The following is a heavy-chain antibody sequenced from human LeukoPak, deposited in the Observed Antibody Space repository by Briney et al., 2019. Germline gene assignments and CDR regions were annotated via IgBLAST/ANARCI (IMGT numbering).Heavy chain of an antibody. CDR1: GGSFSGYY. J-gene: IGHJ6*03. D-gene: IGHD6-6*01. CDR2: INHSGST. V-gene: IGHV4-34*01. Sequence: ETLSLTCAVYGGSFSGYYWSWIRQPPGKGLEWIGEINHSGSTNYNPSLKSRVTISVDTSKNQFSLKLSSVTATDTAVYYCARAHGSSSRIYYYYYMDVWGKGTTVTVSS. CDR3: ARAHGSSSRIYYYYYMDV.